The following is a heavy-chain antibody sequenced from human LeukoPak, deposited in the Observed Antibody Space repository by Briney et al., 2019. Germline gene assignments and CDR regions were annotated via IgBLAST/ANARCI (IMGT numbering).Heavy chain of an antibody. CDR3: ARRTVVTLGAFDI. Sequence: SETLSLTCTVPGGSISSYYWSWIRQPPGEGLEWIGYVYYSGSTNYNPSLKSRVTISVDTSKNQFSLKLSSVTAADTAVYYCARRTVVTLGAFDIWGQGTMVTVSS. J-gene: IGHJ3*02. D-gene: IGHD4-23*01. CDR1: GGSISSYY. CDR2: VYYSGST. V-gene: IGHV4-59*08.